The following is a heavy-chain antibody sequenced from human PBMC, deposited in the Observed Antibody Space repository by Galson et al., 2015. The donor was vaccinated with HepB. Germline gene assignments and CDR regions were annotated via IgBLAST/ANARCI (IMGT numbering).Heavy chain of an antibody. Sequence: SVKVSCKASGGTFSSYAINWVRQAPGQGLEWMGGIIPIFGTANYAQKFQGRVTITADESTSTAYMELSSLRSEDTAVYYCARDSHYDSSGVQYAMDVWGQGTTVTVSS. CDR2: IIPIFGTA. J-gene: IGHJ6*02. V-gene: IGHV1-69*13. D-gene: IGHD3-22*01. CDR3: ARDSHYDSSGVQYAMDV. CDR1: GGTFSSYA.